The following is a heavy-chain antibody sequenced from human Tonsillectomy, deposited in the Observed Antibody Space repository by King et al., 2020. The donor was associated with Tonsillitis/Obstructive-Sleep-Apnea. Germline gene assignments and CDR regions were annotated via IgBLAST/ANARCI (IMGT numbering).Heavy chain of an antibody. CDR2: ISGSGGST. V-gene: IGHV3-23*04. J-gene: IGHJ4*02. CDR3: AKRGYCNSTSCPYYFDY. D-gene: IGHD2-2*01. CDR1: GFTFSSYA. Sequence: VQLVESGGGLVHPGGSLRLSCSASGFTFSSYAVNWVRQAPGKGLEWVSAISGSGGSTYYADSVKGRFTISRDNSKNTLYLQMNSLRAKDTAVYYCAKRGYCNSTSCPYYFDYWGQGTLVTVSS.